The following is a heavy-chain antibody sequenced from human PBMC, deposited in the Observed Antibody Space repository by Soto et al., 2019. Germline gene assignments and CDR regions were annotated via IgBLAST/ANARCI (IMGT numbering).Heavy chain of an antibody. CDR2: ISPNSGNT. Sequence: QVHLVQSGAEVKKPGASVNVSCKTSSYTFIRNGISWVRQAPGQGLEWMGWISPNSGNTKYAQKLQGRVLMTTDTSSSTVYMELRSLRSDHTAVYYCVKERDSNSWPSRDVWGPGTTVTVSS. V-gene: IGHV1-18*01. J-gene: IGHJ6*02. CDR3: VKERDSNSWPSRDV. CDR1: SYTFIRNG. D-gene: IGHD3-22*01.